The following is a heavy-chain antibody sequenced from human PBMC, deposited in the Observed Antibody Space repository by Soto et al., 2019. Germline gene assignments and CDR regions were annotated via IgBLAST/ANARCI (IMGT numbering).Heavy chain of an antibody. J-gene: IGHJ4*02. D-gene: IGHD2-21*02. CDR1: GFTFNTYS. CDR2: ISYDGTNK. CDR3: ARSIVVVTAADY. Sequence: GGSLRLSCVGSGFTFNTYSMIWVRQAPGKGLEWVAVISYDGTNKYYADSVKGRFTISRDTSASTAYMELSSLRSEDTAVYYCARSIVVVTAADYWGQGTLVTVSS. V-gene: IGHV3-30*15.